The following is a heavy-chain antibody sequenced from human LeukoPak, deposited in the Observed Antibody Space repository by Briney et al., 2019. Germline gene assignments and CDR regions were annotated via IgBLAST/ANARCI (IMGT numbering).Heavy chain of an antibody. V-gene: IGHV4-34*01. J-gene: IGHJ4*02. CDR1: GGSFSGYY. CDR3: ASFPSSGWKQY. Sequence: SETLSLTCAVYGGSFSGYYWSCIRQPPGKGLEWIGEINHSGSTNYNPSLKSRVTISVDTSKNQFSLKLSSVTAADTAVYYCASFPSSGWKQYWGQGTLVTVSS. D-gene: IGHD6-19*01. CDR2: INHSGST.